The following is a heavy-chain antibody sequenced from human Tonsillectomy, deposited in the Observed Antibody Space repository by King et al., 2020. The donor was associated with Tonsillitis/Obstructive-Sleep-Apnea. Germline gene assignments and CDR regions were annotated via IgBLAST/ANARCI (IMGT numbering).Heavy chain of an antibody. CDR2: IKSKTDGGTT. CDR3: TTAPPDYIGKHYYYYMDV. V-gene: IGHV3-15*01. D-gene: IGHD4-11*01. Sequence: QLVQSGGGLVKPGGSLRLSCAASGFTFSNAWMSWVRQAPGKGLEWVGRIKSKTDGGTTDYAAPVKGRFTISRDDSKNTMYLQMNSLKTEDTAVYYCTTAPPDYIGKHYYYYMDVWGKGTTVTVSS. CDR1: GFTFSNAW. J-gene: IGHJ6*03.